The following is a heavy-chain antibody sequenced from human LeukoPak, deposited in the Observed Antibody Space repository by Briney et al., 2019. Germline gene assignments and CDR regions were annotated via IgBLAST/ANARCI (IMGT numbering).Heavy chain of an antibody. Sequence: PGGSLRLSCAASGFTFSSYGMNWVRQAPGKGLEWVANIKQDGSEKYYVDSVKGRFTISRDNAKNSLYLQLNSLRAEDTAVYYCARGRYDAFDIWGQGTMVTVSS. CDR2: IKQDGSEK. J-gene: IGHJ3*02. CDR3: ARGRYDAFDI. V-gene: IGHV3-7*04. CDR1: GFTFSSYG.